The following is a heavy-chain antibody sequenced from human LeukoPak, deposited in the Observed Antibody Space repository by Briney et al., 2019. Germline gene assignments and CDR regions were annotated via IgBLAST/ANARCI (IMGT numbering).Heavy chain of an antibody. D-gene: IGHD5-18*01. CDR2: ISGSGVGT. CDR1: GFTFSNYA. Sequence: PGGSLTHPCAASGFTFSNYAMNWVRQAPGKGLEWVSSISGSGVGTYYADSVKGRFTISRDSSKNTLYLQMNSLRAEDTAVYYCAKNTGPIYYYSGIVACGQRTTVTVSS. V-gene: IGHV3-23*01. CDR3: AKNTGPIYYYSGIVA. J-gene: IGHJ6*02.